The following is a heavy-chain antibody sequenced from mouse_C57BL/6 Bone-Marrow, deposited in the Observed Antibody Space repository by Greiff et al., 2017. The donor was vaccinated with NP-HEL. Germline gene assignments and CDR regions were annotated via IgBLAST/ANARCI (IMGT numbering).Heavy chain of an antibody. V-gene: IGHV14-4*01. D-gene: IGHD1-1*01. CDR3: TTAPIYYPFYFDY. CDR1: FFHLPSYY. CDR2: LAPYNGDT. Sequence: DVQLQESGAALFLPFAEGKGGGKDSFFHLPSYYLPFFPHIPSPFLSFLFFLAPYNGDTEYASKFQGKATITADTSSNTAYLQLSSLTSEDTAVYYCTTAPIYYPFYFDYWGQGTTLTVSS. J-gene: IGHJ2*01.